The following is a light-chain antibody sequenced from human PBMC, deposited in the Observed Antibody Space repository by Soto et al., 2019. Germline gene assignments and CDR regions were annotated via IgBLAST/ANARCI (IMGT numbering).Light chain of an antibody. V-gene: IGLV1-40*01. CDR3: QSYDTSLSGVI. Sequence: QLVLTQTPSVSGAPGQTITMSCTGISSNIGAGYDVHWYQQVPGAAPRLLIYADNNRPSGVPDRFSASKSGTSASLVITGLQGEDEANYYCQSYDTSLSGVIFGAGTKLTVL. CDR2: ADN. J-gene: IGLJ2*01. CDR1: SSNIGAGYD.